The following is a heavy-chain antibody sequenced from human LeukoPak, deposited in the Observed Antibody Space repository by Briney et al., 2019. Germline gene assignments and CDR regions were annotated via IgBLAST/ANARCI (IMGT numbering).Heavy chain of an antibody. D-gene: IGHD1-14*01. CDR3: ASTDFDY. CDR1: GYTFTGYY. Sequence: ASVTVSCKASGYTFTGYYMHWVRQAPGKGLEWMGWINPNSGGTNYAQKFQGRVTITRDTSISTADMALSRLRSDDTAVYYCASTDFDYWGQGTLVPVS. J-gene: IGHJ4*02. CDR2: INPNSGGT. V-gene: IGHV1-2*02.